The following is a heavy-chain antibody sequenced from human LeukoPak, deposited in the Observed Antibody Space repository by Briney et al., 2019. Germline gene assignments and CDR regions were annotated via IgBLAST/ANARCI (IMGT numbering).Heavy chain of an antibody. J-gene: IGHJ5*02. Sequence: SSETLSLTCTVSGGSISSYYWSWIRQPPGKGLEWMGYIYYSGSTNYNPSLRSRLTISVATSKNQFSLKLSSVTAADTAVYYCARDSVGDFWSGYSNWFDPWGQGTLVTVSS. CDR1: GGSISSYY. CDR3: ARDSVGDFWSGYSNWFDP. D-gene: IGHD3-3*01. CDR2: IYYSGST. V-gene: IGHV4-59*01.